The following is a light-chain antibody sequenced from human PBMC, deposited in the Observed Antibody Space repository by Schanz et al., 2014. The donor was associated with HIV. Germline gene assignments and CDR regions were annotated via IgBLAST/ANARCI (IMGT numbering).Light chain of an antibody. CDR2: NVN. CDR3: SSYTSRATWV. CDR1: SSDIGTYNY. V-gene: IGLV2-14*03. Sequence: QSALTQPASVSGSPGQSITISCSGTSSDIGTYNYVSWYQQHPDKAPKLIIFNVNNRPSGVSDRFSGSKSGNTASLTISGLQAEDEADYFCSSYTSRATWVFGGGTKLTVL. J-gene: IGLJ3*02.